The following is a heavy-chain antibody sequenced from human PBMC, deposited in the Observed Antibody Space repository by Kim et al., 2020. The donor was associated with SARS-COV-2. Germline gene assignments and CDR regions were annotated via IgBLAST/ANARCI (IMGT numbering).Heavy chain of an antibody. V-gene: IGHV4-39*01. J-gene: IGHJ4*02. CDR2: IYYSGST. Sequence: SETLSLTCTVSGGSISSSSYYWGWLRQPPGQGLEWIGSIYYSGSTYYNPSLKSRVTISVDTSKNQFSLKLSTVTAAAAAVYYCASSWELLVDYWGQGTLV. CDR1: GGSISSSSYY. CDR3: ASSWELLVDY. D-gene: IGHD1-26*01.